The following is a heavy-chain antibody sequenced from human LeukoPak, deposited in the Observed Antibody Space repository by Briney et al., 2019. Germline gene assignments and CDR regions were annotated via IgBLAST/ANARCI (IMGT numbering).Heavy chain of an antibody. CDR3: AKVRGGFTYGGYFDH. CDR2: ISGSGGST. CDR1: GFTFSSYA. Sequence: PGGSLRLSCAASGFTFSSYAMSWVRQAPGKGLEWVSAISGSGGSTYYADSVKGRFTISRDDSKNNLFLQMNSLRVEDTAIYYCAKVRGGFTYGGYFDHWGQGALVIVSS. D-gene: IGHD5-18*01. J-gene: IGHJ4*02. V-gene: IGHV3-23*01.